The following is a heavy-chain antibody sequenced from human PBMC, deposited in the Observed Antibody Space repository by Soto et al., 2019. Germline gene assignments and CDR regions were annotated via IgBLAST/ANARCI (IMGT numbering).Heavy chain of an antibody. CDR3: ARFVRNWNYVFPVRDMDV. CDR1: GFTFSDYY. V-gene: IGHV3-11*01. D-gene: IGHD1-7*01. CDR2: ISSSGSTI. Sequence: GGSMRLSCAASGFTFSDYYMSWIRQAPGKGLEWVSYISSSGSTIYYADSVKGRFTISRDNAKNSLYLQMNSLRAEDTAVYYCARFVRNWNYVFPVRDMDVWGKGTTVTVSS. J-gene: IGHJ6*04.